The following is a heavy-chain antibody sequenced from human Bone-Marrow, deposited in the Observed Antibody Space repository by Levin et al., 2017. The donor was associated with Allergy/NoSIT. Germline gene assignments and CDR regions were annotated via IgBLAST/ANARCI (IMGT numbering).Heavy chain of an antibody. D-gene: IGHD4-11*01. CDR2: INQSGGT. CDR3: ARPPYSFGFDV. Sequence: SETLSLTCAVYGGSLSDYHGTWVRQAPGKGLEWIGDINQSGGTNYNPSLRTRVILSVDTSKNQVSLKLRSVTAADTAVYFCARPPYSFGFDVWGQGTMVTVSS. J-gene: IGHJ3*01. CDR1: GGSLSDYH. V-gene: IGHV4-34*01.